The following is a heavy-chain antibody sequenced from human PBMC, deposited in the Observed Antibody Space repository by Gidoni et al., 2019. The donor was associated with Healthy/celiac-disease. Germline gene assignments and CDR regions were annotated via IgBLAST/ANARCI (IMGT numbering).Heavy chain of an antibody. CDR3: ASATSYSSSASSSWYRWGGEEVYYYGMDV. V-gene: IGHV1-46*03. Sequence: QVQLVQSGAEVKKPGASVKVSCKASGYTFTSYYMHWVRQAPGQGLEWMGIINPSGGSTSYAQKFQGRVTMTRDTSTSTVYMELSSLRSEDTAVYYCASATSYSSSASSSWYRWGGEEVYYYGMDVWGQGTTVTVSS. D-gene: IGHD6-13*01. J-gene: IGHJ6*02. CDR2: INPSGGST. CDR1: GYTFTSYY.